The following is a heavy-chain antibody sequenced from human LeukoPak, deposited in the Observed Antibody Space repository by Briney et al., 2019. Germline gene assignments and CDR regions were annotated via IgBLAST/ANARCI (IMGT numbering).Heavy chain of an antibody. CDR2: INPSGGST. CDR1: GYTFTIYY. D-gene: IGHD3-3*01. V-gene: IGHV1-46*01. J-gene: IGHJ6*02. CDR3: AREALPRDDFWSGYVGVYYYYYGMDV. Sequence: ASVNVSCKASGYTFTIYYMHWVRQAPGQGLEWMGIINPSGGSTSYAQKFQGRVTMTRDTSTSTVYMELSSLRSEDTAVYYCAREALPRDDFWSGYVGVYYYYYGMDVWGQGTTVTVSS.